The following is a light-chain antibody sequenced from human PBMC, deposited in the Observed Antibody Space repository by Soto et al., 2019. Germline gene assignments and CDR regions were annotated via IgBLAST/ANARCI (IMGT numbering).Light chain of an antibody. CDR1: QSISSSL. CDR3: QQYHVYPRT. Sequence: DIQMTQSPSTLSASVGDRVTITCRASQSISSSLLAWYQQKAGKAPKVLIYKASSLESGVPSRFSGSGYGTEFTLTISSLQPDDFATYYCQQYHVYPRTFGGGTKVEIK. V-gene: IGKV1-5*03. CDR2: KAS. J-gene: IGKJ4*01.